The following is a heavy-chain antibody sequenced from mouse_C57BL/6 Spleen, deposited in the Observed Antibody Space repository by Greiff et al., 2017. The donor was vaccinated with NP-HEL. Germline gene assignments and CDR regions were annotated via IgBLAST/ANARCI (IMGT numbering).Heavy chain of an antibody. CDR1: GFTFSSYG. Sequence: EVQLVESGGDLVKPGGSLKLSCAASGFTFSSYGMSWVRQTPDKRLEWVATISSGGSYTYYPDSVKGRFTIARDNAKNTLYLQMSSLKSEDTAMYYCAIVGLGFDYWGQGTTLTVSS. D-gene: IGHD4-1*01. J-gene: IGHJ2*01. CDR2: ISSGGSYT. CDR3: AIVGLGFDY. V-gene: IGHV5-6*01.